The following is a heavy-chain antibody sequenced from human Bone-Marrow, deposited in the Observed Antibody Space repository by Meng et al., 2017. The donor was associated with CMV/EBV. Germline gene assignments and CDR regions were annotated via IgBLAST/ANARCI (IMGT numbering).Heavy chain of an antibody. V-gene: IGHV1-46*01. D-gene: IGHD2-2*01. CDR2: INPSGGST. Sequence: ASVKVSCKASGYTFTGFYMHWVRQAPGQGLEWMGIINPSGGSTSYAQKFQGRVTMTRDTSTSTVYMELSSLRSEDTAVYYCARDLYSADIVVVPAAMPRPVDYWGQGTLVTVSS. CDR3: ARDLYSADIVVVPAAMPRPVDY. CDR1: GYTFTGFY. J-gene: IGHJ4*02.